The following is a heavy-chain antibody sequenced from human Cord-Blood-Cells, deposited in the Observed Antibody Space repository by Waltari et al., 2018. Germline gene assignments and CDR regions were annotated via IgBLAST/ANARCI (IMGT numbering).Heavy chain of an antibody. Sequence: QVQRVRSGAAVKKPGAPGKVSCKPSGYTVTGYHMNWGVQAPGQGLEWMGRINPNSGGTNYAQKFQGRVIMTRDTSISTAYMELSRLRSDDTAVYYCARPLELGTEGDYWGQGTLVTVSS. CDR1: GYTVTGYH. CDR2: INPNSGGT. CDR3: ARPLELGTEGDY. J-gene: IGHJ4*02. D-gene: IGHD7-27*01. V-gene: IGHV1-2*06.